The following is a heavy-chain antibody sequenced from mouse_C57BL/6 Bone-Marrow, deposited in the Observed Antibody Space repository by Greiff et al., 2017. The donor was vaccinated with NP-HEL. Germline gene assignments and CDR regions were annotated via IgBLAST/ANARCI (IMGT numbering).Heavy chain of an antibody. J-gene: IGHJ4*01. CDR2: ISSGSSTI. CDR1: GFTFSDYG. V-gene: IGHV5-17*01. Sequence: EVQVVESGGGLVKPGGSLKLSCAASGFTFSDYGMHWVRQAPEKGLEWVAYISSGSSTIYYADTVKGRFTISRDNAKNTLFLQMTSLRSEDTAMYYCARRDYDVDYAMDYWGQGTSVTVSS. CDR3: ARRDYDVDYAMDY. D-gene: IGHD2-4*01.